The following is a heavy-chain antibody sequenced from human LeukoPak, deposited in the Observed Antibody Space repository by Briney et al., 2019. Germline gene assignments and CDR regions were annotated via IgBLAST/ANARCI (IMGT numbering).Heavy chain of an antibody. CDR1: EFTFSTYP. J-gene: IGHJ4*02. D-gene: IGHD5-12*01. CDR2: ISDGAATT. CDR3: ANLNSGYATDF. Sequence: GGSLRLSCAASEFTFSTYPMSWVRQAPGKGLEWVSLISDGAATTYYADSVKGRFTISRDNSKNTLYLQMISLRAEGTAVYYCANLNSGYATDFWGQGTLVTVSS. V-gene: IGHV3-23*01.